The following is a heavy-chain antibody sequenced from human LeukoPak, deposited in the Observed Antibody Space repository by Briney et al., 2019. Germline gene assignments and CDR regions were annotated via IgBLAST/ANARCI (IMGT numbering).Heavy chain of an antibody. CDR2: ISGYNDNT. J-gene: IGHJ4*02. D-gene: IGHD1-7*01. CDR1: GYTFIGYY. Sequence: ASVKVSCKASGYTFIGYYMHWARQAPGQGLEWMGWISGYNDNTHYAKKFQGRVTLTTDTPTSTAYMELRSLRSDDTAVYYCARDGTSTDDYWGQGTLVTVSS. V-gene: IGHV1-18*01. CDR3: ARDGTSTDDY.